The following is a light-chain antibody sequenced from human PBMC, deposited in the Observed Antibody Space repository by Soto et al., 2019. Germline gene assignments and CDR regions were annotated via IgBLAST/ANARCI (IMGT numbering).Light chain of an antibody. V-gene: IGKV3-20*01. CDR2: DAS. Sequence: EIVLTQSPGTLSSSPGETATLSCRASQSVRSNSLAWYQQKPGQAPRLLIYDASSRATGIPDRFSGSGSDTDFTLTIRRLEPEDLAVYYCQQYAGSPLTFGQGTKLEIK. CDR1: QSVRSNS. J-gene: IGKJ2*01. CDR3: QQYAGSPLT.